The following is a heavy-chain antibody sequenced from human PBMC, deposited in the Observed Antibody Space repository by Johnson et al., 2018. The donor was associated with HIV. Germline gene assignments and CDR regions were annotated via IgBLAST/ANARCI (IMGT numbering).Heavy chain of an antibody. CDR3: ARDSSSSVGAFDI. CDR2: IYSSGST. J-gene: IGHJ3*02. Sequence: VHLVESGGGLIQPGGSLRLSCAASGFTVSTNYMSWVRQAPGKGLDWVSVIYSSGSTYYTDSVKGRFTISRDNATNTVYVQTKTQRDEDTAVYYCARDSSSSVGAFDIWGQGTMVTVSS. CDR1: GFTVSTNY. V-gene: IGHV3-53*01. D-gene: IGHD6-13*01.